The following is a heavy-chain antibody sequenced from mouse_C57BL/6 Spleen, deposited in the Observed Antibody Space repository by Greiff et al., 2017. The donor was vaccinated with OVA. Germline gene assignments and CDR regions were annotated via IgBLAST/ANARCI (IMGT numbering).Heavy chain of an antibody. V-gene: IGHV3-6*01. Sequence: EVQVVESGPGLVKPSQSLSLTCSVTGYSITSGYYWNWIRQFPGNKLEWMGYISYDGSNNYNPSLKNRISITRDTSKNQFFLKLNSVTTEDTATYYCARGELGRADWYFDVWGTGTTVTVSS. J-gene: IGHJ1*03. D-gene: IGHD4-1*01. CDR2: ISYDGSN. CDR3: ARGELGRADWYFDV. CDR1: GYSITSGYY.